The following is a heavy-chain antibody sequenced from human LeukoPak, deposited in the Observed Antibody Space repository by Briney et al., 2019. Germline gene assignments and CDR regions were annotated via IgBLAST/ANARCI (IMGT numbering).Heavy chain of an antibody. V-gene: IGHV3-74*01. D-gene: IGHD5-24*01. Sequence: GGSLRLSCAASGFTFSSYWMHWVRQAPGNGLVWVSRINSEGSSTSYAHSVKGRFTISRDNAKNTLYLQMNSLRAEDTAVYYCARDMAPGRDFDYWGQGTLVTVSS. CDR3: ARDMAPGRDFDY. J-gene: IGHJ4*02. CDR1: GFTFSSYW. CDR2: INSEGSST.